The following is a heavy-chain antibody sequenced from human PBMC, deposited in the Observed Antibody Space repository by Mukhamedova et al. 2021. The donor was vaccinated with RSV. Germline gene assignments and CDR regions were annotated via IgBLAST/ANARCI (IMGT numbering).Heavy chain of an antibody. J-gene: IGHJ3*02. CDR3: ARVRIQLWLNDAFD. Sequence: GFTFSSYAMHWVRQAPGKGLEWVAVISYDGSNKYYADSVKGRFTISRDNSKNTLYLQMNSLGAEDTAVYYCARVRIQLWLNDAFD. CDR2: ISYDGSNK. CDR1: GFTFSSYA. D-gene: IGHD5-18*01. V-gene: IGHV3-30*04.